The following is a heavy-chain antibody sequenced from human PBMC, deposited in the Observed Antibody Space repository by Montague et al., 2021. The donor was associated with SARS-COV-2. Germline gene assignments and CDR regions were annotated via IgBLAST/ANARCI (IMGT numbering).Heavy chain of an antibody. CDR3: AGGGFSVEMATSYYFDC. V-gene: IGHV4-38-2*02. Sequence: SETLSLTCTVSGYSISSGYYWCWIRQPPGKGLEWSGSSYYSGSTYYNPSPKSSVIISVDTTKNQFFLKMLSVAAADTAKYYCAGGGFSVEMATSYYFDCWGQGTLVTVPS. J-gene: IGHJ4*02. CDR1: GYSISSGYY. D-gene: IGHD5-24*01. CDR2: SYYSGST.